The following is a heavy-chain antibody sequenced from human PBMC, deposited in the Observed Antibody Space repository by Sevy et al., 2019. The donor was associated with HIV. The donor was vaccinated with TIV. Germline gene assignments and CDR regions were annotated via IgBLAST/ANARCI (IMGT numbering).Heavy chain of an antibody. Sequence: SETLSLTCTVSGGSISIGGYYWSWIRQHPGKGLEWIGYIYYSGSTYYNPSLKSRVTISVDTSKNQFSLKLSSVTAADTAVYYCARVVGGQFLISYFDYWGQGTLVTVSS. CDR3: ARVVGGQFLISYFDY. CDR2: IYYSGST. J-gene: IGHJ4*02. CDR1: GGSISIGGYY. V-gene: IGHV4-31*03. D-gene: IGHD2-15*01.